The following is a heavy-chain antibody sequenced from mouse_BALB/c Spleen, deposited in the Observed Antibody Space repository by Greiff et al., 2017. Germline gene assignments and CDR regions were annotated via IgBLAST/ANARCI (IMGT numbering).Heavy chain of an antibody. CDR1: GFTFSSYT. V-gene: IGHV5-12-2*01. CDR3: ARHDYYGYEGYAMDY. D-gene: IGHD1-2*01. CDR2: ISNGGGST. Sequence: DVMLVESGGGLVQPGGSLKLSCAASGFTFSSYTMSWVRQTPEKRLEGVAYISNGGGSTYYPDTVKGRFTISRDNAKNTLYLQMSSPKSEDTAMYYCARHDYYGYEGYAMDYWGQGTSVTVSS. J-gene: IGHJ4*01.